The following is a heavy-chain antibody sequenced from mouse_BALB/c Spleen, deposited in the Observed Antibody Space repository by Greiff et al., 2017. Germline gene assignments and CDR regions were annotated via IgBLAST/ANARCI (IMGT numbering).Heavy chain of an antibody. CDR1: GFTFSSYA. CDR3: ASSSSYAMDY. J-gene: IGHJ4*01. Sequence: DVKLVESGGGLVKPGGSLKLSCAASGFTFSSYAMSWVRQTPEKRLEWVATISSGGSYTYYPDSVKGRFTISRDNAKNTLYLQMSSLRSEDTAMYYCASSSSYAMDYWGQGTSVTVSS. CDR2: ISSGGSYT. D-gene: IGHD1-1*01. V-gene: IGHV5-9-3*01.